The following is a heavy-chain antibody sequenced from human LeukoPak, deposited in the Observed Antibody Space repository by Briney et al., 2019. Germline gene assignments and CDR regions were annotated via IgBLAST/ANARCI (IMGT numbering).Heavy chain of an antibody. CDR3: ARIGTGYDVPGAFDI. CDR1: GFTFSSYA. D-gene: IGHD1-1*01. Sequence: GGSLSLSCAASGFTFSSYAMHWVRQAPGKGLEWVAVISYDGSNKYYADSVKGRFTISRDNSKNTLYLQMNSLRAEDTAVYYCARIGTGYDVPGAFDIWGQGTMVTVSS. J-gene: IGHJ3*02. V-gene: IGHV3-30-3*01. CDR2: ISYDGSNK.